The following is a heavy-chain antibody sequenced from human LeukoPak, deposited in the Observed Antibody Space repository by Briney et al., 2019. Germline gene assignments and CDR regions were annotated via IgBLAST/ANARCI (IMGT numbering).Heavy chain of an antibody. Sequence: ASVKVSCKASGYTFTGYYMHWVRQAPGQGLEWMGWISAYNGNTNYAQKLQGRVTMTTDTSTSTAYMELRSLRSDDTAVYYCASGPTVVTNYWGQGTLVTVSS. D-gene: IGHD4-23*01. J-gene: IGHJ4*02. V-gene: IGHV1-18*04. CDR2: ISAYNGNT. CDR1: GYTFTGYY. CDR3: ASGPTVVTNY.